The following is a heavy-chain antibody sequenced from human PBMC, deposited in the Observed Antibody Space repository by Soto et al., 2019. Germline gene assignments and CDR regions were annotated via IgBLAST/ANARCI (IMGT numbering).Heavy chain of an antibody. D-gene: IGHD2-21*02. CDR2: VNPNTGGT. CDR1: GYSFTVYY. Sequence: GASVKVSCKASGYSFTVYYIHWVRQAPGQGLEWMGWVNPNTGGTKYAQKFQGTVTMTRGTSITTAYLELSRLRSDDTAVYYCARQLAYCAGDCYTEPIDYWGQGTLVTVSS. J-gene: IGHJ4*02. V-gene: IGHV1-2*02. CDR3: ARQLAYCAGDCYTEPIDY.